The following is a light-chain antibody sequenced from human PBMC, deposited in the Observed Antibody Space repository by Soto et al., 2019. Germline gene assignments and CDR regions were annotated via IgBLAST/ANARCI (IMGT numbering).Light chain of an antibody. Sequence: DIVLTQSPGTLYLAPGERAILSCRASQSVSSTSLAWYQQRPGQAPRHLIYHVSSRANGIPDRFSGSGSGTDFTLTISTLEPEDFAVYYCQQYGTSSLTFGGGTRVEI. J-gene: IGKJ4*01. V-gene: IGKV3-20*01. CDR2: HVS. CDR1: QSVSSTS. CDR3: QQYGTSSLT.